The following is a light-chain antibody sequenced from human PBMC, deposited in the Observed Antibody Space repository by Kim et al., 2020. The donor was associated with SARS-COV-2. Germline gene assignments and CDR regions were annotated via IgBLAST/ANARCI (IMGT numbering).Light chain of an antibody. CDR2: WAS. CDR3: QQYTTAPYT. J-gene: IGKJ2*01. Sequence: DIVMTQSPYSLTVSLGERATINCRSSQTILHSANNKNSLAWYQQQPGQPPKVLIYWASTRQIGVPERFTGSGSGTHFTLTISSLQAEDVAVYYCQQYTTAPYTFGQGTKLEI. CDR1: QTILHSANNKNS. V-gene: IGKV4-1*01.